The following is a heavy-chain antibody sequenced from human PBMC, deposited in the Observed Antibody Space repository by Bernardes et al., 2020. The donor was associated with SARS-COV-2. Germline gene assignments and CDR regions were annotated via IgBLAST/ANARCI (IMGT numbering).Heavy chain of an antibody. V-gene: IGHV4-59*01. J-gene: IGHJ4*02. D-gene: IGHD1-26*01. Sequence: LSLTCTVSGISISSNYWTWIRQPPGKGLGYIGYIYYSGITNYNPSLKSRVTMSVDTSKNQLSLTMSSMTAADTAVYYCVRVARELENWGQGTLVTVSS. CDR2: IYYSGIT. CDR1: GISISSNY. CDR3: VRVARELEN.